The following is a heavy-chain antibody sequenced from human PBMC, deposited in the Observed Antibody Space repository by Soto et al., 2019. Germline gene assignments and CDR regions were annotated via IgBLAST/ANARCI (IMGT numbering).Heavy chain of an antibody. CDR1: GFSFNNYG. Sequence: QVQLVESGGGVVQPGRSLRLSCVGSGFSFNNYGMHWVRQAPGKGLEWVTSISDDGSTKYYADSVKGRFTISRDNSKNTLYLQTNSLRAEDTAVYYCAKGQGHSHIYGYGEKFGVDVWGQGTTVTVSS. D-gene: IGHD5-18*01. CDR2: ISDDGSTK. CDR3: AKGQGHSHIYGYGEKFGVDV. J-gene: IGHJ6*02. V-gene: IGHV3-30*18.